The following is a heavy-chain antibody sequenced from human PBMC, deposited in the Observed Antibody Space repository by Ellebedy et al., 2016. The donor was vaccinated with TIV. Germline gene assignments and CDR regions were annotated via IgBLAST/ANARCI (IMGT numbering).Heavy chain of an antibody. CDR3: IRGCIGVPGCFDI. Sequence: GGSLRLSXKAAGFSFGDYAVSWFRQAPGKGLEWVGFMRSKSYGGTTEYAASVKGRFTVSRDDSKRIAFLQMNSLKIEDTSLYYCIRGCIGVPGCFDIWGQGTMVTVSS. D-gene: IGHD6-19*01. CDR2: MRSKSYGGTT. J-gene: IGHJ3*02. V-gene: IGHV3-49*03. CDR1: GFSFGDYA.